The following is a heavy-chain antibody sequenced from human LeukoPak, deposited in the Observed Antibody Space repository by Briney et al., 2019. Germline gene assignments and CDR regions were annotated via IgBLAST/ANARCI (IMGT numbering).Heavy chain of an antibody. Sequence: ASVKVSCKASGYTFTSYDINWVRQATGQGLEWMGWMNPNSGNTGYAQKFQGRVTITRNTSISTAYMELSSLRSEDTAVYYCARDRGGGYYFDYWGQGTLVTVSS. J-gene: IGHJ4*02. V-gene: IGHV1-8*03. CDR3: ARDRGGGYYFDY. D-gene: IGHD3-16*01. CDR1: GYTFTSYD. CDR2: MNPNSGNT.